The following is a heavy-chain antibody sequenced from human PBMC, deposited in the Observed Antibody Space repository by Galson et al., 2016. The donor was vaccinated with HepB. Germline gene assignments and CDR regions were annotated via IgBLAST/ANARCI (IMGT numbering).Heavy chain of an antibody. CDR2: ISGSGGTT. Sequence: SLRLSCAASGFTFSSYAMSWVRQAPGKGLEWVSVISGSGGTTYYADSVKGRFAISRDNSKNTLYMKMNSLGAEDTAVYYCAKDGVDSPYYYYGMDVWGQGTTVTVSS. D-gene: IGHD5-12*01. CDR3: AKDGVDSPYYYYGMDV. V-gene: IGHV3-23*01. CDR1: GFTFSSYA. J-gene: IGHJ6*02.